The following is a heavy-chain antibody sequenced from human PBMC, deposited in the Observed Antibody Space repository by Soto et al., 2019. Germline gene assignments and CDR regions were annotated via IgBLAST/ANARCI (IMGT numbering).Heavy chain of an antibody. CDR3: XXXXXXXYXLLDY. Sequence: QVQVVQSGAEVKKPGSSVKVSCKASGGSYSTYTISWVRQAPGQGLEWMGRIIPILGIANYAQTFQGRVTXXXXXXXXXXXXXXXXXXXXXXXXXXXXXXXXXXYXLLDYWGQGTLVTVSS. D-gene: IGHD2-15*01. CDR1: GGSYSTYT. V-gene: IGHV1-69*02. J-gene: IGHJ4*02. CDR2: IIPILGIA.